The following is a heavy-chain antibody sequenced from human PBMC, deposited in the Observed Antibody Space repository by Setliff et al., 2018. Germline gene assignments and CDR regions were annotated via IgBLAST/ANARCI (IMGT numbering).Heavy chain of an antibody. J-gene: IGHJ4*02. CDR3: ARDREYCSRTSCYIDY. Sequence: ASVKVSCKTSGYSFSTYAMHWVRQAPGQRLEWMGWINGGNGNTKYSQEFQGRITITRDTSPSTAYMEMSSLRSEDTAVYYCARDREYCSRTSCYIDYWGQGALVTVS. CDR2: INGGNGNT. V-gene: IGHV1-3*01. D-gene: IGHD2-2*02. CDR1: GYSFSTYA.